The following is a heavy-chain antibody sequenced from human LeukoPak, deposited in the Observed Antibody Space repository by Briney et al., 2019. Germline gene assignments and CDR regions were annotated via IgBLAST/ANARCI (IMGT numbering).Heavy chain of an antibody. J-gene: IGHJ4*02. CDR3: ARPRRYYYGSGSLDY. CDR1: GGSISSSSYY. D-gene: IGHD3-10*01. V-gene: IGHV4-39*07. CDR2: INHSGST. Sequence: SETLSLTCTVSGGSISSSSYYWGWLRQPPGKGLEWIGEINHSGSTNYNPSLKSRVTISVDTSKNQFSLKLSSVTAADTAVYYCARPRRYYYGSGSLDYWGQGTLVTVSS.